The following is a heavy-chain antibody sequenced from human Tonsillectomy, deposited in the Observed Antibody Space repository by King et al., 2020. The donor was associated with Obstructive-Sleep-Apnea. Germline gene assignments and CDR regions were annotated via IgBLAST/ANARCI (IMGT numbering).Heavy chain of an antibody. CDR1: GFTFSNYG. CDR3: AKDLRYLGYYFDH. V-gene: IGHV3-33*06. J-gene: IGHJ4*02. Sequence: QLVQSGGGVVQPGRSLRLSCTASGFTFSNYGMHWVRQAPGKGLEWVAVIWHDGSNEYYADSAKGRFTISRDNSKNTLYLQMNRLRAGDTAVYYCAKDLRYLGYYFDHWGQGTLVTVSS. D-gene: IGHD3-16*01. CDR2: IWHDGSNE.